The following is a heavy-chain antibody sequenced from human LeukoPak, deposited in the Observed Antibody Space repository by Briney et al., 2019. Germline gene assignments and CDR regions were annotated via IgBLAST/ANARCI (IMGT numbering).Heavy chain of an antibody. Sequence: GGSLRLSCAASGFTFSNYNMNWVRQAPGKGLEWVSSITTSSSYIYYADSVKGRFTISRDNAKSSLYLQMNRLRPDDTAVYYCARGLSVGGQGTLVSVSS. CDR2: ITTSSSYI. V-gene: IGHV3-21*01. J-gene: IGHJ4*02. D-gene: IGHD3-3*02. CDR3: ARGLSV. CDR1: GFTFSNYN.